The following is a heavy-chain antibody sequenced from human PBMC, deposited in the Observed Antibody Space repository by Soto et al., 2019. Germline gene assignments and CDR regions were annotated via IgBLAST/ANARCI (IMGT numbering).Heavy chain of an antibody. V-gene: IGHV4-39*01. CDR3: ARHHYDFWSGLSRWFDP. CDR2: IYYSGST. Sequence: QLQLQESGPGLVKPSETLSLTCTVSGGSISSSSYYWGWIRQPPGKGLEWIGSIYYSGSTYYNPSLKSRVTISVDTSKNQFSLKLSSVTAADTAVYYCARHHYDFWSGLSRWFDPWGQGTLVTVSS. CDR1: GGSISSSSYY. D-gene: IGHD3-3*01. J-gene: IGHJ5*02.